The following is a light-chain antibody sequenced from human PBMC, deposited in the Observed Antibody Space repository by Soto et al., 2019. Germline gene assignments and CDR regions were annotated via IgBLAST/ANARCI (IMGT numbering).Light chain of an antibody. J-gene: IGLJ3*02. CDR1: SSDVGIYNY. CDR2: EVS. Sequence: QPVLTQPASVSGSPGQSITISCTGTSSDVGIYNYVSWYQHHPDKAPKLIIFEVSNRPSGVSNRFSGSKSGNTATLTISGLQAEDEADYYCSSYSTSSTVRLFGGGTKLTVL. V-gene: IGLV2-14*01. CDR3: SSYSTSSTVRL.